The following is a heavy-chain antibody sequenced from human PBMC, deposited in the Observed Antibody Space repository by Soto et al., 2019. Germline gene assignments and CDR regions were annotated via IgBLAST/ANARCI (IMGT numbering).Heavy chain of an antibody. J-gene: IGHJ5*02. CDR1: GGSISSYR. CDR3: GRESGETWDYEAS. V-gene: IGHV4-4*07. D-gene: IGHD1-7*01. CDR2: LNTYGNT. Sequence: SETLSLTCTVSGGSISSYRWRWIRQPAGKGLEWIGRLNTYGNTHYNPSLKSRVTVSVDTSRNQFFLTLRSVTAADSAVYHCGRESGETWDYEASWGQGTPVTVSS.